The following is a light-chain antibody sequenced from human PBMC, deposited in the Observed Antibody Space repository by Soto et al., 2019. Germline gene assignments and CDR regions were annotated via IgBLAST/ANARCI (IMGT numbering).Light chain of an antibody. CDR3: ATWDDSLSGPV. CDR2: FDS. Sequence: QSVLTQPPSASGTPGQRVTISCSGATSNIGTNFVYWYQQFPGTAPKLLLYFDSQRPSGVPDRFSGSRSGTSASLAISGLRLEDEADYHCATWDDSLSGPVFGGGTKLTVL. V-gene: IGLV1-47*01. CDR1: TSNIGTNF. J-gene: IGLJ3*02.